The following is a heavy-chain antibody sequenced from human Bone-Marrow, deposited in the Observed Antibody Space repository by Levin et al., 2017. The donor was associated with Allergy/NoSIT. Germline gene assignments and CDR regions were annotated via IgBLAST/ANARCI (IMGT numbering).Heavy chain of an antibody. V-gene: IGHV3-23*01. CDR3: AKDNCSSTSCRIFDY. Sequence: PGGSLRLSCAASGFTFSSYAMSWVRQAPGKGLEWVSAISGSGGSTYYADSVKGRFTISRDNSKNTLYLQMNSLRAEDTAVYYCAKDNCSSTSCRIFDYWGQGTLVTVSS. CDR1: GFTFSSYA. J-gene: IGHJ4*02. D-gene: IGHD2-2*01. CDR2: ISGSGGST.